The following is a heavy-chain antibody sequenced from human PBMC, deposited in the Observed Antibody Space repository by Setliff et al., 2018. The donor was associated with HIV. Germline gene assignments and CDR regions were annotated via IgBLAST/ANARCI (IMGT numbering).Heavy chain of an antibody. D-gene: IGHD3-3*01. CDR3: ARDQGFWSGFTYNYYMDV. J-gene: IGHJ6*03. CDR2: ISASKGNT. CDR1: LQFHQYG. Sequence: ASVKVLQGFWLQFHQYGISWVRQAPGQGLEWMGRISASKGNTKYTQDFQGRVTMTTDTSTSTVYMELRSLRSDDTAVYYCARDQGFWSGFTYNYYMDVWGKGTTVTVSS. V-gene: IGHV1-18*01.